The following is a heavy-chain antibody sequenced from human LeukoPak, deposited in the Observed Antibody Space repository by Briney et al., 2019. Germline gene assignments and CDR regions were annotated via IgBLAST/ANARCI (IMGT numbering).Heavy chain of an antibody. J-gene: IGHJ4*02. Sequence: GGSLRLSCAASGFTVSSNYMSWVRQAPGKGLEWVSVIYSGGSTYYADSVKGRFTISRDNSKNTLYLQMNSLRAEDTAVYYCATTSIAYYYGSGSYIDYWGQGTLVTVSS. V-gene: IGHV3-53*01. CDR3: ATTSIAYYYGSGSYIDY. CDR1: GFTVSSNY. D-gene: IGHD3-10*01. CDR2: IYSGGST.